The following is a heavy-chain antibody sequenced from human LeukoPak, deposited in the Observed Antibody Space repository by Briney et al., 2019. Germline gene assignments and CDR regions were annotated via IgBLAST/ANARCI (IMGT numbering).Heavy chain of an antibody. Sequence: SETLSLTCTVSGGSISSYYWSWIRQPPRKGLEWIGYIYYSGSTNYNPSLKSRVTISVDTSKNQFSLKLSSVTAADTAVYYCASGMAWFDPWGQGTLVTVSS. CDR1: GGSISSYY. CDR3: ASGMAWFDP. V-gene: IGHV4-59*08. D-gene: IGHD1-14*01. J-gene: IGHJ5*02. CDR2: IYYSGST.